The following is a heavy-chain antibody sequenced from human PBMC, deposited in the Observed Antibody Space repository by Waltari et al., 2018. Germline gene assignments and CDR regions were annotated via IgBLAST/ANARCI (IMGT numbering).Heavy chain of an antibody. D-gene: IGHD6-13*01. Sequence: EVQLLESGGGLVQPGGSLRRSCAASGFTFISYAITWVRQAPGKGLEWVSSISGPALTTFYADSVKGRFSVSRDNSKNTLYLQINGLRADDTAVYAKAGGIAAAEFQFDFWGRGTLVTVSS. CDR3: AGGIAAAEFQFDF. J-gene: IGHJ4*02. V-gene: IGHV3-23*01. CDR2: ISGPALTT. CDR1: GFTFISYA.